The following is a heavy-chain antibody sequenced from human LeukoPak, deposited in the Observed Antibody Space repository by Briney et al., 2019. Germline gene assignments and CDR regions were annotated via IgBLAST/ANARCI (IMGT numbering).Heavy chain of an antibody. D-gene: IGHD5-18*01. CDR1: GFTFSSYG. Sequence: GGSLRLSCAASGFTFSSYGMHWVRQAPGKGLEWVAFIRYDGSNKYYADSVKGRFTISRDSSKNTLYLQMNSLRAEDTAVYYCARDPGYSYGYLFDYWGQGTLVTVSS. CDR2: IRYDGSNK. CDR3: ARDPGYSYGYLFDY. V-gene: IGHV3-30*02. J-gene: IGHJ4*02.